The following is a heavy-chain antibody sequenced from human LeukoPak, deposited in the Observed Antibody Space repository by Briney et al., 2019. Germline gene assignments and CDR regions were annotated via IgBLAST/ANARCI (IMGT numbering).Heavy chain of an antibody. CDR2: ISSSGSTI. CDR1: GFTFSSYS. V-gene: IGHV3-48*04. D-gene: IGHD3-3*01. CDR3: ARVALRFLSAYYFDY. J-gene: IGHJ4*02. Sequence: LTGGSLRLSCAASGFTFSSYSMSWIRQAPGKGLEWVSYISSSGSTIYYADSVKGRFTISRDNAKNSLYLQMNSLRAEDTAVYYCARVALRFLSAYYFDYWGQGTLVTVSS.